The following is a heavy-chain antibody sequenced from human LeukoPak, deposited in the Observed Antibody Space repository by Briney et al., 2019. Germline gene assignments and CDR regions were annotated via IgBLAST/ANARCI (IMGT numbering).Heavy chain of an antibody. CDR3: AKSWTYYYDSSGYFDI. CDR2: ISWNSGSI. CDR1: GFTFDDYA. V-gene: IGHV3-9*01. Sequence: GGSLRLSCAASGFTFDDYAMHWVRQAPGKGLEWVSGISWNSGSIGYADSVKGRFTISRDNAKNSLYLQMNSLRAEDTALYYCAKSWTYYYDSSGYFDIWGQGTMVTVSS. J-gene: IGHJ3*02. D-gene: IGHD3-22*01.